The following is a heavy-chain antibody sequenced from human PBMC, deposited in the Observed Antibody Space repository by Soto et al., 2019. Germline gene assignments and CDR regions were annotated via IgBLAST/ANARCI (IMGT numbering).Heavy chain of an antibody. V-gene: IGHV1-18*01. CDR3: ARTAGCQWLVPCYFDY. CDR1: GYTFTSYG. CDR2: ISAYNGNT. D-gene: IGHD6-19*01. Sequence: GASVKVSCKASGYTFTSYGISWVRQAPGQGLEWMGWISAYNGNTNYAQKLQGRVTMTTDTSTSTAYMELRSLRSDDTAVYYCARTAGCQWLVPCYFDYWGQGTLVTVSS. J-gene: IGHJ4*02.